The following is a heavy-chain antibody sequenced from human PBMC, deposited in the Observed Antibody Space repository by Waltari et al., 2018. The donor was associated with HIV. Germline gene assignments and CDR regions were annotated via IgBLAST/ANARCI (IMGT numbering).Heavy chain of an antibody. CDR1: VGSISSSGNY. V-gene: IGHV4-39*01. D-gene: IGHD2-15*01. J-gene: IGHJ6*02. CDR3: ARSDKGYNFYFGMDV. CDR2: IYYSGNT. Sequence: QLQLQESGPGLVKHSETLSLTCTVSVGSISSSGNYWSWIRQPPGKGLEWIGNIYYSGNTYYNPSLKSRLSISVDTSKNQFSLKMTSVTAADTAVYYCARSDKGYNFYFGMDVWGQGTSVTVSS.